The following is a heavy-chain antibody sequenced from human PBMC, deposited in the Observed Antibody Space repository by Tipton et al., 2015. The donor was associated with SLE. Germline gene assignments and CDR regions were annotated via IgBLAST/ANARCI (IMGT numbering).Heavy chain of an antibody. CDR3: ATSPLTL. Sequence: TLSLTCAVSGYFFSSGHYSGYFRGWIRQPPGKGLEWIGSISYTGSTYYNPSLKSRVTISVDMSKNQFSLKLTSVTAADTAVYYCATSPLTLWGQGTLVTVSS. D-gene: IGHD2-2*01. CDR2: ISYTGST. V-gene: IGHV4-38-2*01. CDR1: GYFFSSGHYSGYF. J-gene: IGHJ4*02.